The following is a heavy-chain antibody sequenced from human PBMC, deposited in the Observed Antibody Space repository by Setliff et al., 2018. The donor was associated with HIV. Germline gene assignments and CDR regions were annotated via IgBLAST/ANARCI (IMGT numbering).Heavy chain of an antibody. V-gene: IGHV3-66*01. D-gene: IGHD1-26*01. CDR3: AKDRSGSYSFARD. Sequence: GGSLRLSCAASGFTLSNTYMAWVRQAPGKRPEWVSTPYGSGDSYHADSVKGRFTVSRDNAKNSLYLQMNSLRAEDTAVYYRAKDRSGSYSFARDWGQGTLVTVSS. CDR2: PYGSGDS. CDR1: GFTLSNTY. J-gene: IGHJ4*02.